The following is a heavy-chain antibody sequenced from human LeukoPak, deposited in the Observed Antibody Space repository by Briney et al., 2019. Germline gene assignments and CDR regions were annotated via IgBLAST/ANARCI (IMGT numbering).Heavy chain of an antibody. CDR3: VVGGSPGY. CDR1: GLAFSAYK. D-gene: IGHD2-15*01. J-gene: IGHJ4*02. CDR2: ISTDGYTT. Sequence: GGSLRLSCAASGLAFSAYKMHWVRQAPRKGLVWVSRISTDGYTTDYADFVQGRFTVSRDNTKNTWSLEMNSLRAEDTAVYYCVVGGSPGYWGQGTLVTVSS. V-gene: IGHV3-74*01.